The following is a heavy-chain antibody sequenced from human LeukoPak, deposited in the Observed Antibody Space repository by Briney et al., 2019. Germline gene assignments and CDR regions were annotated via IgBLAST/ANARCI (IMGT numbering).Heavy chain of an antibody. J-gene: IGHJ4*02. V-gene: IGHV1-18*01. D-gene: IGHD2-15*01. CDR2: INPYNGNT. Sequence: ASVKVSCTASGYTFTNYGISWVRQAPGQGLEWMGWINPYNGNTKYVQKLQGRVTMTTDTSTSTAYMELRSLRSDDTAVYYCASTYCSDGSCYWFSLDYWGQGTLVTVSS. CDR1: GYTFTNYG. CDR3: ASTYCSDGSCYWFSLDY.